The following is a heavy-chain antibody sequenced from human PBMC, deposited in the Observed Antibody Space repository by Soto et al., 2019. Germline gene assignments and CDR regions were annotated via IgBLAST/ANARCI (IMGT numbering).Heavy chain of an antibody. CDR3: ARMNQLAPKRNAFDI. V-gene: IGHV4-59*01. CDR2: IHYSGNS. D-gene: IGHD1-1*01. Sequence: SETLSLTCTVSVGSINSYFWTWVRQSPGKGLQWIGYIHYSGNSNYNPSLKSRVTMSVDTSKNQFSLRLTSVTAADTAVYYCARMNQLAPKRNAFDIWGRGTMVTVSS. J-gene: IGHJ3*02. CDR1: VGSINSYF.